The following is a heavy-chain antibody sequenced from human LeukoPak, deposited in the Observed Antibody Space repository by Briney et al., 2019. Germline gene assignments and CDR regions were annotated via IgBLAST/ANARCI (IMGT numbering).Heavy chain of an antibody. V-gene: IGHV5-51*01. CDR2: IYPGDSDA. Sequence: GESLKISCQGSGFIFSIYYIAWVRQMAGKGLEWMGIIYPGDSDARYSPSFQGQVTISADKSISTAYLQWSSLKASDTAMYYCARLAVAGNGCDYWGQGTLVTVSS. D-gene: IGHD6-19*01. J-gene: IGHJ4*02. CDR1: GFIFSIYY. CDR3: ARLAVAGNGCDY.